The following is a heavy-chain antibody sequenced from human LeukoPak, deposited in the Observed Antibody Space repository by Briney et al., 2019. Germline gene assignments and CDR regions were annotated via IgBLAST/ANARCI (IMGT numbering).Heavy chain of an antibody. CDR1: GFIFSSYS. J-gene: IGHJ5*02. D-gene: IGHD5-18*01. CDR3: ATPTWDTAMIAS. CDR2: ISSSSSYV. V-gene: IGHV3-21*01. Sequence: GGSLRLSCAASGFIFSSYSMNWVRQAPGKGLEWVSSISSSSSYVYYADSVKGRFTISRDNAKNSLYLQMNSLRAEDTAVYYCATPTWDTAMIASWGQGTLATVSS.